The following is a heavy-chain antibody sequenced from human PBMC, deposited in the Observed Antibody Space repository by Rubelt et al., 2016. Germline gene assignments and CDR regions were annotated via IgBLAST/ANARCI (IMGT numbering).Heavy chain of an antibody. V-gene: IGHV3-9*01. CDR3: ARDILASIAANMDV. J-gene: IGHJ6*02. CDR1: GFTFDDYT. D-gene: IGHD6-6*01. Sequence: EVRLVESGGGLVQPGRSLRLSCAASGFTFDDYTMHWVRQAHGKGLEWVSGIRWSSGRIGYAGSVKGRFIVSSNKAKNSRYLQMNILRHEDTALYYCARDILASIAANMDVWGQGTTVTVSS. CDR2: IRWSSGRI.